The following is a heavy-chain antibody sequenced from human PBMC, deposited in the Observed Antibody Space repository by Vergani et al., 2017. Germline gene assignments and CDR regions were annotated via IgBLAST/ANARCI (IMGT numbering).Heavy chain of an antibody. CDR2: IWSNGVNK. CDR3: AKVGRSEVAGTFGAFDI. V-gene: IGHV3-33*06. J-gene: IGHJ3*02. Sequence: AQLVESGGGVVQPGSSLRLSCAASGFTFTDYGMHWVRQAPGKGLEWVAVIWSNGVNKYYADSVRGRFTFSRDNSKNTLFLHMNSLRPEDTAVYYCAKVGRSEVAGTFGAFDIWGQGTMVTVSS. D-gene: IGHD6-19*01. CDR1: GFTFTDYG.